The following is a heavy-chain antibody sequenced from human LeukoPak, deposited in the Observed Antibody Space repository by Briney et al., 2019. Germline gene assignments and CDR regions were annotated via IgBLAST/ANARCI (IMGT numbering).Heavy chain of an antibody. CDR1: GGSISSYY. J-gene: IGHJ6*03. CDR2: IYYSGST. CDR3: ARVALCSSTSCYDGPGGYYYMDV. D-gene: IGHD2-2*01. V-gene: IGHV4-59*08. Sequence: SETLSLTCTVSGGSISSYYWSWIRQPPGKGLEWIGYIYYSGSTYYNPSLKSRVTISVDTSKNQFSLKLSSVTAADTAVYYCARVALCSSTSCYDGPGGYYYMDVWGKGTTVTVSS.